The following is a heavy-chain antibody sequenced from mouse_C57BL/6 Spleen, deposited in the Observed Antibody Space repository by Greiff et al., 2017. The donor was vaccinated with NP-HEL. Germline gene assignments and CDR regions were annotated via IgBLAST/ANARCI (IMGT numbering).Heavy chain of an antibody. CDR2: INPYNGGT. CDR1: GYTFTDYY. CDR3: ARRDSSGGYYFDY. D-gene: IGHD3-2*02. Sequence: VQLQQSGPVLVKPGASVKMSCKASGYTFTDYYMNWVKQSHGKSLEWIGVINPYNGGTSYNQKFKGKATLTDDKSSSTAYMELNSLTSEDSAVYYCARRDSSGGYYFDYWGQGTTLTVSS. J-gene: IGHJ2*01. V-gene: IGHV1-19*01.